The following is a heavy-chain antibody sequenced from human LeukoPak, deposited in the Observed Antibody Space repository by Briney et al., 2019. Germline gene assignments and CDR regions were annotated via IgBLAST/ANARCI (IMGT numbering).Heavy chain of an antibody. D-gene: IGHD3-22*01. CDR3: ARDLYYYDSSGYTIDAFDI. J-gene: IGHJ3*02. Sequence: GGSLRLSCAASGFTFSSYSMNWVRQAPGKGLEWVSYISSSSSTIYYADSVKGRFTISRDNAKNSLYLQMNSLRAEDTAAYYCARDLYYYDSSGYTIDAFDIWGQGTMVTVSS. CDR1: GFTFSSYS. CDR2: ISSSSSTI. V-gene: IGHV3-48*01.